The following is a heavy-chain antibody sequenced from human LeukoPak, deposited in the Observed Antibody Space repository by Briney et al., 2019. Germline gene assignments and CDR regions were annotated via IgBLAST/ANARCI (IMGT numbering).Heavy chain of an antibody. D-gene: IGHD3-9*01. J-gene: IGHJ6*04. Sequence: ASVTVSCKASGYTSTNYGITWVRQAPGQGLEWMGWISAYNANTNYAQKLQRRVTMTTDTSTSTVYMELRSLRSDDTAIYYCARTDYDILTGARMDVWGKGTTVTVSS. CDR2: ISAYNANT. CDR3: ARTDYDILTGARMDV. V-gene: IGHV1-18*04. CDR1: GYTSTNYG.